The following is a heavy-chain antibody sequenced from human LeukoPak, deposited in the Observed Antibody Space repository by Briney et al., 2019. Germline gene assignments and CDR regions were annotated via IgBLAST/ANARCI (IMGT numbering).Heavy chain of an antibody. CDR3: TADDTKYDVLKRYYKSQNFDF. V-gene: IGHV3-15*01. CDR2: IKRKIDGETR. CDR1: GFTFSNAW. Sequence: PGGSLRLSCAASGFTFSNAWMSWVRQAPGKGLEWVARIKRKIDGETRDYAAPVKGRFTISRDDSKDTVVLEMNSLKTEDTAVYYCTADDTKYDVLKRYYKSQNFDFWGQGTRVTVSS. D-gene: IGHD3-10*01. J-gene: IGHJ4*02.